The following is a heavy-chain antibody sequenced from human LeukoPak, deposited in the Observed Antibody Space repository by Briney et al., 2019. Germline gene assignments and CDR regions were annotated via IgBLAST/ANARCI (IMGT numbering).Heavy chain of an antibody. V-gene: IGHV3-7*01. CDR1: GFTFSSYW. CDR2: IKQDGSEK. CDR3: AREKATKDYSFDY. Sequence: GGSLRLSCAASGFTFSSYWMSWVRQAPGKGLEWVANIKQDGSEKYYVDSVKGRFTISRDNAKNSLYLQMNSLRAEDTAVYYCAREKATKDYSFDYWGPGTLVTVSS. J-gene: IGHJ4*02. D-gene: IGHD2-15*01.